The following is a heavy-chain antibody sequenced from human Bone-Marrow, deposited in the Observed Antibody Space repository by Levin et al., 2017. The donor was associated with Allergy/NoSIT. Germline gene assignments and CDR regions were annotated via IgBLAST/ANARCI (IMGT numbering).Heavy chain of an antibody. CDR1: GFTFDDYA. CDR3: AKDTGGRQQPEDFVY. V-gene: IGHV3-9*01. CDR2: ISWNSGSI. D-gene: IGHD6-13*01. J-gene: IGHJ4*02. Sequence: SLKISCAASGFTFDDYAMHWVRQAPGKGLEWVSGISWNSGSIGYADSVKGRFTISRDNAKNSLYLQMNSLRAEDTALYYCAKDTGGRQQPEDFVYWGQGTLVTVSS.